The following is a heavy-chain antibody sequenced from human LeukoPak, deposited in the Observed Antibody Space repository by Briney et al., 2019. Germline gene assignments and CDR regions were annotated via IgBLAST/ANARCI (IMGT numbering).Heavy chain of an antibody. CDR1: GFTFSSYG. Sequence: GGSLRLSCAASGFTFSSYGMHWVRQAPGKGLEWVAVISYDGSNKYYADSVKGRFTISRDNSKNSLYLQMNSLRAEDTALYYCAKDVAPYSSGPGDYWGQGTLVTVSS. CDR3: AKDVAPYSSGPGDY. CDR2: ISYDGSNK. J-gene: IGHJ4*02. V-gene: IGHV3-30*18. D-gene: IGHD6-19*01.